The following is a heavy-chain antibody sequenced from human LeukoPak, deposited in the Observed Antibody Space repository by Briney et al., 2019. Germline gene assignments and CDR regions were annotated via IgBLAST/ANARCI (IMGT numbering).Heavy chain of an antibody. CDR2: ISWNSGSI. CDR3: AKDNYYDSSGYLDY. V-gene: IGHV3-9*01. J-gene: IGHJ4*02. Sequence: GGSLRLSCAASGFTFDDYAMHWVRQAPGKGLEWVSGISWNSGSIGYADSVKGRFTISRDNAKNSLYLQMNGLRAEDTALYYCAKDNYYDSSGYLDYWGQGTLVTVSS. D-gene: IGHD3-22*01. CDR1: GFTFDDYA.